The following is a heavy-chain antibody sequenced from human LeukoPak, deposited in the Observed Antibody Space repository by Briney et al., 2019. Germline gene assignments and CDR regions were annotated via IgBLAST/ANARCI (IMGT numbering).Heavy chain of an antibody. Sequence: SETLSLTCTVSGGSISSSSYYWGWLRQPPGKGLEWIGSIYYSGSTYYNPSLNSPATISVDTSKNEFSLKLSSVTAADTAVYYCARHGSTSGWYRSHFDYWGQGTLVTVSS. J-gene: IGHJ4*02. V-gene: IGHV4-39*01. CDR1: GGSISSSSYY. CDR2: IYYSGST. D-gene: IGHD6-19*01. CDR3: ARHGSTSGWYRSHFDY.